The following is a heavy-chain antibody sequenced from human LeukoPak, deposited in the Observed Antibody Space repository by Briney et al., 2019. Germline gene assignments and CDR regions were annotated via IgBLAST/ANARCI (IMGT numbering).Heavy chain of an antibody. Sequence: PGGSLRLSCAASGFTFSSYGMHWVRQAPGEGLEWVAVIWDDGSNKYYADSVKGRFTISRDNSKNTLYLQMNSLRAEDTAVYYCAIRVAGIMTYDYWGQGTLVTVSS. CDR2: IWDDGSNK. D-gene: IGHD6-19*01. V-gene: IGHV3-33*01. J-gene: IGHJ4*02. CDR1: GFTFSSYG. CDR3: AIRVAGIMTYDY.